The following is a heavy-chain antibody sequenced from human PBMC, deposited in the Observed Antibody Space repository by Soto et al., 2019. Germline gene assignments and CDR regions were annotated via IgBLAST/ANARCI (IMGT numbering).Heavy chain of an antibody. Sequence: TLSLTCAISGDSVSSNSAAWNWIRQSPSRGLEWLGRTYYRSKWYNDYAVSVKSRITINPDTSKNQFPLQQNSVTPEDTAVYYCARGSFAVAGTGDLAFDIWGQGTMVTVSS. CDR3: ARGSFAVAGTGDLAFDI. V-gene: IGHV6-1*01. D-gene: IGHD6-19*01. CDR2: TYYRSKWYN. J-gene: IGHJ3*02. CDR1: GDSVSSNSAA.